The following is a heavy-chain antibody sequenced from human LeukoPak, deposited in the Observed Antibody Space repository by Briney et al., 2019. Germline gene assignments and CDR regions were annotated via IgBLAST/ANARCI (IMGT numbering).Heavy chain of an antibody. V-gene: IGHV3-30*18. CDR3: AKVHLTYYFDSSGYGFHDY. J-gene: IGHJ4*02. Sequence: PGRSLRLSCAASGFTFSSYGMHWVRQAPGKGLEWVAVISYDGNTEYYADSVKGRFTISRDNSKNTLYLQMNSLRAEDTAVYYCAKVHLTYYFDSSGYGFHDYWGQGTLVTVSS. CDR1: GFTFSSYG. CDR2: ISYDGNTE. D-gene: IGHD3-22*01.